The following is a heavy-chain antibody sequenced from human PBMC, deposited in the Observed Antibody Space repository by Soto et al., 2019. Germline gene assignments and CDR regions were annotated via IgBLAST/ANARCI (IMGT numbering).Heavy chain of an antibody. V-gene: IGHV3-48*03. J-gene: IGHJ6*02. D-gene: IGHD6-19*01. CDR3: ARAVDSSGWYYYYGMDV. CDR1: GFTFSSYE. Sequence: EVQLVESGGGLVQPGGSLRLSCAASGFTFSSYEMNWVRQAPGKGLEWVSYISSSGSTIYYADSVKGRFTISRDNAKNSLYLQMNSRRAEDTAVYYCARAVDSSGWYYYYGMDVWGQGTTVTVSS. CDR2: ISSSGSTI.